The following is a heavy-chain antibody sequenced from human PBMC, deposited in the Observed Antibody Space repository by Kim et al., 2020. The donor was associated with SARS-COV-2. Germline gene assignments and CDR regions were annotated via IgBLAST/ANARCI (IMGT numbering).Heavy chain of an antibody. CDR1: GGTFSSYA. V-gene: IGHV1-69*13. J-gene: IGHJ6*02. CDR2: IIAIFGAA. CDR3: ARGHWTTMVRVYQYGMDV. Sequence: SVKVSCKASGGTFSSYAISWVRQAPGQGLEWMGGIIAIFGAANYAQKFQGRVTITADESTSTAYMELSSLRSEDTAVYYCARGHWTTMVRVYQYGMDVWGQGTTVTVSS. D-gene: IGHD5-18*01.